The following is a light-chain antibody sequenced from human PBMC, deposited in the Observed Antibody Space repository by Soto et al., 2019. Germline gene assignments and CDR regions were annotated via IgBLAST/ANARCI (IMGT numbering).Light chain of an antibody. CDR2: GAS. Sequence: DILLTQSPGTLSLSPGESATLSCSASQTVSITYLTWYQQKPGQAPRLLIFGASKRATGIPDRFSGSGSGRDFTLTISGLVPEDFAVYYCQQYGSSPLIRFGQGTRLEIK. V-gene: IGKV3-20*01. J-gene: IGKJ5*01. CDR3: QQYGSSPLIR. CDR1: QTVSITY.